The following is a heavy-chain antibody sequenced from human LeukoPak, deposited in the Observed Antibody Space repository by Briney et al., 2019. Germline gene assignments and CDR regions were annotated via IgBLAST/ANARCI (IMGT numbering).Heavy chain of an antibody. J-gene: IGHJ4*02. CDR1: GFTFSDYY. Sequence: GGSLRLSCAASGFTFSDYYMGWIRQAPGKGLEWVSYISSSGHTTHYADSVKGRFTISRDNAKKTLYLQMNSLRAEDTAVYYCARGDYYDTSGYYGTGDYWGQGTLVTVSS. D-gene: IGHD3-22*01. CDR3: ARGDYYDTSGYYGTGDY. CDR2: ISSSGHTT. V-gene: IGHV3-11*04.